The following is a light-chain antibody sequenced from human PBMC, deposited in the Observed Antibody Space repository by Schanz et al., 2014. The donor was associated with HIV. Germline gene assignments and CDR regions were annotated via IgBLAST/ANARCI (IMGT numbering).Light chain of an antibody. CDR1: QSVRSNF. Sequence: EIVITQSPGTVSLSPGARAILSCRASQSVRSNFLAWYQQKPGQAPRLLIYGASNRAIGIPDRFSGSGFGTDFILTISRLEPEDFAVFYCQHYSTSPITFGQGTRLEIK. CDR2: GAS. J-gene: IGKJ5*01. CDR3: QHYSTSPIT. V-gene: IGKV3-20*01.